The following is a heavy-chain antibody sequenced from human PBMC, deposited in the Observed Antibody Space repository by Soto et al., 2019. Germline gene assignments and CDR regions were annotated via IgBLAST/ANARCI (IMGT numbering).Heavy chain of an antibody. Sequence: SETLSLTCTVSGGSISSSSYYWGWIRQPPGKGLEWIGSIYYSGSTYYNPSLKSRVTISVDTSKNQFSLKLSSVTAADTAVYYCARLDSIVVVPAATTFDYWGQGTLVTVSS. V-gene: IGHV4-39*01. J-gene: IGHJ4*02. D-gene: IGHD2-2*01. CDR1: GGSISSSSYY. CDR3: ARLDSIVVVPAATTFDY. CDR2: IYYSGST.